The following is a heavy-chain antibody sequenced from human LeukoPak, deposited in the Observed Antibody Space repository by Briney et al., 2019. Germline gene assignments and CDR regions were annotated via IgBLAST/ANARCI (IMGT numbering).Heavy chain of an antibody. Sequence: ASAKVSCKASGGTFSSDAISCVRQAPGQGLEWMGGIIPIFGTANYAQKFQGRVTITTDESTSTAYMELSSLRSEDTAVYYCARAPLVPATAATFDYWGQGTLVTVSS. D-gene: IGHD2-2*01. CDR1: GGTFSSDA. V-gene: IGHV1-69*05. J-gene: IGHJ4*02. CDR3: ARAPLVPATAATFDY. CDR2: IIPIFGTA.